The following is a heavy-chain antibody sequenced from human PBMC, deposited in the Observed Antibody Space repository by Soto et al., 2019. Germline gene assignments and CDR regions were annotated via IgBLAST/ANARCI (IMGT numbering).Heavy chain of an antibody. V-gene: IGHV3-23*01. J-gene: IGHJ4*02. D-gene: IGHD3-10*01. CDR2: ISGGGETT. CDR3: AFNSGSGSYYFDY. CDR1: GFTFSSYA. Sequence: EVQLLESGGGLVQPGGSLRLSCAASGFTFSSYAMWWVRQAPGKGLECVSAISGGGETTYYADSVKGRFTISRDNSKNTLNLQMNSLRAKDTAVYYCAFNSGSGSYYFDYWGQGTLVTVSS.